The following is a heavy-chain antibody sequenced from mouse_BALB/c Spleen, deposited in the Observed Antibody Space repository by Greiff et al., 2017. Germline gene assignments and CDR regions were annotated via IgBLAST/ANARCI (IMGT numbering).Heavy chain of an antibody. CDR1: GFNIKDTY. Sequence: EVKLQESGAELVKPGASVKLSCTASGFNIKDTYMHWVKQRPEQGLEWIGRIDPANGNTKYDPKFQGKATITADTSSNTAYLQLSSLTSEDTAVYYCASNWDGVDYWGQGTTLTVSS. J-gene: IGHJ2*01. CDR3: ASNWDGVDY. V-gene: IGHV14-3*02. CDR2: IDPANGNT. D-gene: IGHD4-1*02.